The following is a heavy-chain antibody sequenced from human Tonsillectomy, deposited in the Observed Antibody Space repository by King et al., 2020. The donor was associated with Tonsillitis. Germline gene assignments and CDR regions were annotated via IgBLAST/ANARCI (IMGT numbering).Heavy chain of an antibody. Sequence: VQLVESGGGLVQPGRSLRLSCAASGFTFDDYAMHWVRQAPGKGLEWVSGISWNSETIEYADSVKGRFSISRDNARNSLYLQMNGLRTEDTALYYCANIRGVSYFDFENWGQGTLVTVSS. CDR2: ISWNSETI. CDR1: GFTFDDYA. V-gene: IGHV3-9*01. D-gene: IGHD3-16*01. J-gene: IGHJ4*02. CDR3: ANIRGVSYFDFEN.